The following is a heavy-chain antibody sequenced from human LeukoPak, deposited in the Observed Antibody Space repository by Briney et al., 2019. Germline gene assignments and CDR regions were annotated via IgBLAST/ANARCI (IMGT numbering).Heavy chain of an antibody. D-gene: IGHD1-26*01. CDR2: ISGSGGST. CDR1: GFPFSSYV. CDR3: AKGYRVGAYYYYGMDV. Sequence: GGSLRLSCAASGFPFSSYVMSWVRQAPGKGLEWVSAISGSGGSTYYADSVKGRFTISRDNSKNTLYLQMNSLRAEDTAVYYCAKGYRVGAYYYYGMDVWGQGTTVTVSS. V-gene: IGHV3-23*01. J-gene: IGHJ6*02.